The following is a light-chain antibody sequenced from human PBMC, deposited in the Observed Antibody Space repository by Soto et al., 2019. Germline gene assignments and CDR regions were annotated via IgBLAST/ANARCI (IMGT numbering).Light chain of an antibody. J-gene: IGLJ1*01. CDR3: FSYTSSGTYV. CDR1: SSDVGNYKY. Sequence: QSALTLPASVSGSPGQSITISCTGTSSDVGNYKYVSWYQQHPGKAPKLMIYEVSNRPSGVSNRFSGSKSGNTASLTISGLEAEDETDYYCFSYTSSGTYVFGTGTKV. V-gene: IGLV2-14*01. CDR2: EVS.